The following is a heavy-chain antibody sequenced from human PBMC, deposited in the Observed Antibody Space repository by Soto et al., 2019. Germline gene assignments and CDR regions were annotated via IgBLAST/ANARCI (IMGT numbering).Heavy chain of an antibody. CDR2: IYSGGST. D-gene: IGHD2-2*02. CDR3: ATYTSLDY. CDR1: GFTVSNNY. V-gene: IGHV3-53*02. Sequence: EVHLVETGGGLIQPGGSLRLSCAASGFTVSNNYMSWVRQAPGKGLEWVSLIYSGGSTFYADSVKCRFTISRDNSKNTLFLQMNSLRAEDTAVYFCATYTSLDYWGQGTLVTVSS. J-gene: IGHJ4*02.